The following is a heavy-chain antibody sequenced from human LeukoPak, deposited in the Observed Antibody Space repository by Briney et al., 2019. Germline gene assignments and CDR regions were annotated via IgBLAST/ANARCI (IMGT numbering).Heavy chain of an antibody. V-gene: IGHV3-33*06. D-gene: IGHD6-19*01. CDR1: GFTFSSYG. CDR2: IWYDGSNK. Sequence: GGSLRLSCAASGFTFSSYGMHWVRQAPGKGLEWVAVIWYDGSNKYYADSVKGRFTISRDNSKNTLYLQMDSLRAEDTAVYYCAKPPVVAVAGLYFDYWGQGTLVTVSS. CDR3: AKPPVVAVAGLYFDY. J-gene: IGHJ4*02.